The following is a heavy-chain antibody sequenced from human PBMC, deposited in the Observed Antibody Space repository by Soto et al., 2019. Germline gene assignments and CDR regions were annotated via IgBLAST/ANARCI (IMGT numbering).Heavy chain of an antibody. CDR1: GGSISSYY. CDR3: ARDVYCTNGVCYNDAFDI. D-gene: IGHD2-8*01. Sequence: SETLSLTCTVSGGSISSYYWSWIRQPPGKGLEWIGYIYYSGSTNYNPSLKSRVTISVDTSKNQFSLKLSSATAADTAVYYCARDVYCTNGVCYNDAFDIWGQGTMVTVSS. CDR2: IYYSGST. V-gene: IGHV4-59*01. J-gene: IGHJ3*02.